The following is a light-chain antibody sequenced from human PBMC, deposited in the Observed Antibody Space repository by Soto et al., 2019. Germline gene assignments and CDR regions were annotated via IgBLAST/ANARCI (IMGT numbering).Light chain of an antibody. V-gene: IGLV1-44*01. CDR3: AACDDSLNSVI. Sequence: QPVLTQPPSASGTPGQSVSISCSGSRSNIGTNPVNWYQQLPGTAPKLLFYTNTQRPSGVPDRFSASKSGTSASLAISGLQSEDEADYYCAACDDSLNSVIFGGGTKLTVL. J-gene: IGLJ2*01. CDR1: RSNIGTNP. CDR2: TNT.